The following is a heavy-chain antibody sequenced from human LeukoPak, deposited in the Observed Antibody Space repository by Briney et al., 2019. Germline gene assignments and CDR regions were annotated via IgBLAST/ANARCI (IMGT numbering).Heavy chain of an antibody. V-gene: IGHV3-15*01. J-gene: IGHJ4*02. CDR1: GFTFSKAW. CDR2: IKSNADGGTT. CDR3: STSRWQYDSSGYDY. D-gene: IGHD3-22*01. Sequence: GGSLRLSCAASGFTFSKAWMSWVRQATGKGLEWLGRIKSNADGGTTDYAAPVQGRITISRDDSQNPLYLQLDSLKAEDTAVYYCSTSRWQYDSSGYDYWGQGTLVAVSS.